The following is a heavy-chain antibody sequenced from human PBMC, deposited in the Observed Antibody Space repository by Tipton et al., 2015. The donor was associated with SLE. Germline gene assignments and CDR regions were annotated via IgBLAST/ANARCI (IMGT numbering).Heavy chain of an antibody. CDR3: ARTIEAAFDI. D-gene: IGHD5-24*01. J-gene: IGHJ3*02. Sequence: TLSLTCAVYGGSFSGYYWSWIRQPPGKGLEWIGEINHSGSTNYNPSLKSRVTISVDTSKNQFSLKLSYVTAADTAVYYCARTIEAAFDIWGQGTMVTVSS. CDR2: INHSGST. CDR1: GGSFSGYY. V-gene: IGHV4-34*01.